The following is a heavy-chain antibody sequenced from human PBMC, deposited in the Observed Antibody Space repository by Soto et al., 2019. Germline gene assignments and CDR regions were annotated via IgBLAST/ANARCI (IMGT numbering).Heavy chain of an antibody. CDR3: ARTVAEYYYDSSGYTAVRYNWFDP. CDR1: GYSFTSYW. CDR2: IYPGDSDT. D-gene: IGHD3-22*01. J-gene: IGHJ5*02. Sequence: PGESLKISCKGSGYSFTSYWIGWVRQMPGKGLEWMGIIYPGDSDTRYSPSFQGQVTISADKSISTAYLQWGSLKASDTAMYYCARTVAEYYYDSSGYTAVRYNWFDPWGQGTLVTVSS. V-gene: IGHV5-51*01.